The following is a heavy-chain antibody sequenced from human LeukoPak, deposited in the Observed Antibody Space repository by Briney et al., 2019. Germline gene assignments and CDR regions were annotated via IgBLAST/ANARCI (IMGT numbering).Heavy chain of an antibody. V-gene: IGHV3-30*04. CDR1: GCTFSSYA. CDR3: ARDVDYGDPLDY. CDR2: ISYGGSNK. J-gene: IGHJ4*02. D-gene: IGHD4-17*01. Sequence: PGRSLRLSCAASGCTFSSYAMHWVRQAPGKGLEWVAVISYGGSNKYYADSVKGRFTISRDNSKNTLYLQMNSLRAEDTAVYYCARDVDYGDPLDYWGQGTLVTVSS.